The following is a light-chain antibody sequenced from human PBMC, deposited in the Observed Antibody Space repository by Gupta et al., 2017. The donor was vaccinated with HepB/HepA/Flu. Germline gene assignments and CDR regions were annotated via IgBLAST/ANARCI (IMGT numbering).Light chain of an antibody. CDR3: QQSHTIPWT. V-gene: IGKV1-39*01. CDR1: QSITGY. J-gene: IGKJ1*01. CDR2: ATT. Sequence: DMQLTQSPASLSASIGDRVTITCRASQSITGYLNWYQQRPGKAPRLLIYATTTLQSGVPSRFSGSGFGTDFTLTISSLQPEDFTIYYCQQSHTIPWTFGQGTKVEIK.